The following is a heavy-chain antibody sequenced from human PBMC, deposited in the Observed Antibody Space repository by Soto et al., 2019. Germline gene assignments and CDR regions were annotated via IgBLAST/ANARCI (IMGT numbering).Heavy chain of an antibody. J-gene: IGHJ6*02. CDR1: GGTFSSYA. Sequence: SVKVSCKASGGTFSSYAISWVRQAPGQGLEWMGGIIPIFGTANYAQKFQGRVTITTDTSTSTAYMELRSLRSDDTAVYYCAREFHYYYYGMDVWGQGTTVTVSS. CDR2: IIPIFGTA. CDR3: AREFHYYYYGMDV. D-gene: IGHD2-21*01. V-gene: IGHV1-69*05.